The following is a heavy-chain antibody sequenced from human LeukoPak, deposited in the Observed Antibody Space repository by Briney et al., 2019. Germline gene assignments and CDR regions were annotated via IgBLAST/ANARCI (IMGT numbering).Heavy chain of an antibody. CDR1: GFTFSSYA. J-gene: IGHJ1*01. CDR2: ISYDGTKI. V-gene: IGHV3-30-3*01. CDR3: ARDSVKLPGISYFDN. Sequence: GGSLRLSCAASGFTFSSYAMHWVRQAPGKGLEWVAVISYDGTKIYYADSAKGRFTISRDNSKNMVYLQMNSLRVEDTALYYCARDSVKLPGISYFDNWGQGTLVTVSS. D-gene: IGHD3-3*02.